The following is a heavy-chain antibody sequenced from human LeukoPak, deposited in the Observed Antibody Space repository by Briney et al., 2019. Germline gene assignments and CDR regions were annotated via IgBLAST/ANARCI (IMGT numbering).Heavy chain of an antibody. D-gene: IGHD6-13*01. V-gene: IGHV1-2*06. CDR2: INPNSGGT. J-gene: IGHJ5*02. Sequence: EASVKVSCKASGYTFTGYYMHWVRQAPGQGLEWMGRINPNSGGTNYAQKFQGRVTMTRDTSISTAYMELSRLRSDDTAVYYCARGGSSSWYNWFDPWGQGTLVTVSP. CDR1: GYTFTGYY. CDR3: ARGGSSSWYNWFDP.